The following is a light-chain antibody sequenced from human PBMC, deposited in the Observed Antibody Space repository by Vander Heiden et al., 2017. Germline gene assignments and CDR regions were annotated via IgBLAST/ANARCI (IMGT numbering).Light chain of an antibody. J-gene: IGLJ2*01. CDR2: QDT. CDR3: QAWDSSNVV. Sequence: SHELTQPTSVYVSPGQTASITCSGDKLEDKYACWYQQKPRQSPVLVIYQDTKRPSGIPERFSGSNSRNTATLTISRTQAMDEADYYCQAWDSSNVVFGGGTKLTVL. CDR1: KLEDKY. V-gene: IGLV3-1*01.